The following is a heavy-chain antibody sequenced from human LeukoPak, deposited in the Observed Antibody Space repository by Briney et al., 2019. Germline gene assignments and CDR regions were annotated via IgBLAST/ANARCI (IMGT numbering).Heavy chain of an antibody. Sequence: PSETLSLTCTVSGGSISSYYWSWIRQPAGKGLEWIGRIYTSGSTNYNPSLKSRVTMSVDTSKNQFSLKLSSVTAADTAVYYCARGDYYYGSGSSLIDYWGQGTLVTVSS. J-gene: IGHJ4*02. CDR2: IYTSGST. CDR1: GGSISSYY. V-gene: IGHV4-4*07. D-gene: IGHD3-10*01. CDR3: ARGDYYYGSGSSLIDY.